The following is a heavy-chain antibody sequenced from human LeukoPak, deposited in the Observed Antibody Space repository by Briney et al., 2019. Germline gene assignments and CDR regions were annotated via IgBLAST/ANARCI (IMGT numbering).Heavy chain of an antibody. CDR3: AKDGLDEGEWLSYYFDY. Sequence: PGGSLRLSCAASGFTFSSYAMSWVRQAPGKGLEWVSAISGSGGSTYYADSVKGRFTISRDNSKNTLYLQMNSLRAEDTAVYYCAKDGLDEGEWLSYYFDYWGQGTLVTVSS. CDR2: ISGSGGST. J-gene: IGHJ4*02. D-gene: IGHD3-3*01. CDR1: GFTFSSYA. V-gene: IGHV3-23*01.